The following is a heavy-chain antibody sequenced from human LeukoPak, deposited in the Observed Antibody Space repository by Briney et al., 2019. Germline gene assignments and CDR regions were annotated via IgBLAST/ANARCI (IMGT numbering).Heavy chain of an antibody. CDR3: ARHVPLFSSWYVSPYYFDY. V-gene: IGHV4-59*08. CDR1: GGSLSSYF. Sequence: SETLSLTCTVSGGSLSSYFWNWIRQPPGKGLEWIGYLHDSETSNYNPSLKSRVTIALDTSKNQFSLKLSSVTAADTAVYYCARHVPLFSSWYVSPYYFDYWGQGTLVTVSS. D-gene: IGHD6-13*01. CDR2: LHDSETS. J-gene: IGHJ4*02.